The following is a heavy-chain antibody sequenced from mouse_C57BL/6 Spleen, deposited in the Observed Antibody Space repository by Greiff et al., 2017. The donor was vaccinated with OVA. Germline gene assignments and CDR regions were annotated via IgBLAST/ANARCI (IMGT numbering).Heavy chain of an antibody. J-gene: IGHJ1*03. D-gene: IGHD1-1*01. Sequence: SGPELVKPGASVKISCKASGYAFSSSWMNWVKQRPGKGLEWIGRIYPGDGDTNYNGKFKGKATLTADKSSSTAYMQLSSLTSEDSAVYFCARCYYGSSHWYFDVWGTGTTVTVSS. CDR1: GYAFSSSW. CDR3: ARCYYGSSHWYFDV. CDR2: IYPGDGDT. V-gene: IGHV1-82*01.